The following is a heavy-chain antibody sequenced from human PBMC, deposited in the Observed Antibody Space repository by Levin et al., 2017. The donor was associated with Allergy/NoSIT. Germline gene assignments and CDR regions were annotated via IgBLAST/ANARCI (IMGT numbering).Heavy chain of an antibody. V-gene: IGHV4-34*01. J-gene: IGHJ4*02. D-gene: IGHD1-20*01. CDR3: ARAPLDYNWNYGV. CDR2: INHSGST. CDR1: GGSFSGYY. Sequence: SETLSLTCAVYGGSFSGYYWSWIRQPPGKGLEWIGEINHSGSTNYNPSLKSRVTISVDTSKNQFSLKVSSVTAADTAVYYCARAPLDYNWNYGVWGQGTLVTVSS.